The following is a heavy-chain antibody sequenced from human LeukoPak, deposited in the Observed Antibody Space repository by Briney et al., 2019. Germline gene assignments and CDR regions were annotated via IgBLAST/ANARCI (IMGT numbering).Heavy chain of an antibody. D-gene: IGHD3-9*01. Sequence: GASVKVSCKASGYTFTSYGISWVRQAPGQGLEWMGWISAYNGNTNYAQEFQGRVTMTTDTSTSTAYMELRSLRSDDTAVYYCAREFRLTDYYGWYFDLWGRGTLVTVSS. CDR1: GYTFTSYG. CDR2: ISAYNGNT. V-gene: IGHV1-18*01. CDR3: AREFRLTDYYGWYFDL. J-gene: IGHJ2*01.